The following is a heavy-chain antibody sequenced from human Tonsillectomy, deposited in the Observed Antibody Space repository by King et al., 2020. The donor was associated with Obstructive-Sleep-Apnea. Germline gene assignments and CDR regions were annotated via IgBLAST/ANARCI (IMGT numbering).Heavy chain of an antibody. CDR3: ARVKFEDSSGYSYFDY. CDR2: IYYSGST. D-gene: IGHD3-22*01. CDR1: GGSISSYY. Sequence: VQLQESGPGLVKPSETLSLTCTVSGGSISSYYWSWIRQPPGKGLEWIGYIYYSGSTNYNTSLQRRVTISVDTSKNQFSLNLSSVTAADTAVYYCARVKFEDSSGYSYFDYWGQGTLVTVSS. J-gene: IGHJ4*02. V-gene: IGHV4-59*01.